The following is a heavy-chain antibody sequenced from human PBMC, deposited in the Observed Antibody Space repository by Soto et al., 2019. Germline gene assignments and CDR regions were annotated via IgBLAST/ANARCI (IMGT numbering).Heavy chain of an antibody. CDR1: GYTFTGYY. CDR2: ISAYNGNT. J-gene: IGHJ5*02. V-gene: IGHV1-18*04. Sequence: GASVKVSCKSSGYTFTGYYMHWVRQAPGQGLEWMGWISAYNGNTNYAQKLQGRVTMTTDTSTSTAYMELRSLRSDDTAVYYCARVPWFDPWGQGTLVTVSS. CDR3: ARVPWFDP.